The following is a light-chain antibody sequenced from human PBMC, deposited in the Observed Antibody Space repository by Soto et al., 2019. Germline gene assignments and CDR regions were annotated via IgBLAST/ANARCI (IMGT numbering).Light chain of an antibody. CDR3: QQFHDWPMT. V-gene: IGKV3-15*01. Sequence: EIVMTQSPATLSVSPGARATLSCRASQSISSNLAWYQQKPCQAPRLLISGASTRATGIPARFSGSGSGTDFTLTISSLQSEDFAVYYCQQFHDWPMTFGPGTKVDIK. CDR2: GAS. CDR1: QSISSN. J-gene: IGKJ3*01.